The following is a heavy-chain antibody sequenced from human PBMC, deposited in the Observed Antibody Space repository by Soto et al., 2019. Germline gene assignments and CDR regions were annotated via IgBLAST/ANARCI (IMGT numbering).Heavy chain of an antibody. D-gene: IGHD3-9*01. CDR1: GFTFSNYA. CDR2: ISNNARRT. Sequence: HPGGSMRLSCSASGFTFSNYAMHWVRQAPGKGLEYVSAISNNARRTYYADSVKGRFTISRDNSKNTLYLQMSSLRTEDTAVYYCVKDFGWHWGQGTQVTVSS. V-gene: IGHV3-64D*08. CDR3: VKDFGWH. J-gene: IGHJ4*02.